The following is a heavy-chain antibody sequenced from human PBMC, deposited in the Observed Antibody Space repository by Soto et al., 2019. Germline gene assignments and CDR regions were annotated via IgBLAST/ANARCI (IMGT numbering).Heavy chain of an antibody. Sequence: PSETLSLTCTVSGGSVSSGSYYWSWIRQPPGKGLEWIGYIYYSGSTNYNPSLKSRVTISVDTSKNQFSLKLSSVTAADTAVYYCARVYDFWSGYGRYFDYWGRGTLVTVSS. D-gene: IGHD3-3*01. CDR2: IYYSGST. CDR1: GGSVSSGSYY. CDR3: ARVYDFWSGYGRYFDY. J-gene: IGHJ4*02. V-gene: IGHV4-61*01.